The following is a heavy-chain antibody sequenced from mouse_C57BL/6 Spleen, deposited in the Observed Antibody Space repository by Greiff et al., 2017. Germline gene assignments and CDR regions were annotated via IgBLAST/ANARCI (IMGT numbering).Heavy chain of an antibody. J-gene: IGHJ2*01. Sequence: QVQLQQSGPELVKPGASVKISCKASGYAFSSSWMNWVKQRPGKGLEWIGRIYPGDGDTNYNGKFKGKATLTADKSSSTAYMQHSSLTSEDAAVYFCARKDDGYYNFDYWGQGTTLTVSS. CDR3: ARKDDGYYNFDY. V-gene: IGHV1-82*01. CDR1: GYAFSSSW. D-gene: IGHD2-3*01. CDR2: IYPGDGDT.